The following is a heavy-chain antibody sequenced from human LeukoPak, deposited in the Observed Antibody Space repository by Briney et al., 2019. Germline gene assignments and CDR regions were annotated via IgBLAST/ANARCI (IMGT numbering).Heavy chain of an antibody. CDR2: ISYDGSNK. V-gene: IGHV3-30*18. Sequence: GRSLRLSCAASGFTFSSYGMHWVRQAPGKGLEWVAVISYDGSNKYYADSVKGRFTISRDNSKNTLYLQMNSLRAEDTAVYHCAKDASYGWDYWGQGTLVTVSS. D-gene: IGHD4-17*01. CDR3: AKDASYGWDY. J-gene: IGHJ4*02. CDR1: GFTFSSYG.